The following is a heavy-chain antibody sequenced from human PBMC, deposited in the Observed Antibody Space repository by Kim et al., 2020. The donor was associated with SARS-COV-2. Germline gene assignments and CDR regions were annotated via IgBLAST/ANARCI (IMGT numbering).Heavy chain of an antibody. Sequence: GGSLRLSCAASGFAFSSYCMNWVRQAPGKGLEWFSTISSSSTYIYYADSVKGRFTISRDNAKNSLYLQMNSLRAEDTALYYCARDIVVGATLVAFVLWG. V-gene: IGHV3-21*01. CDR1: GFAFSSYC. CDR3: ARDIVVGATLVAFVL. J-gene: IGHJ3*01. D-gene: IGHD2-15*01. CDR2: ISSSSTYI.